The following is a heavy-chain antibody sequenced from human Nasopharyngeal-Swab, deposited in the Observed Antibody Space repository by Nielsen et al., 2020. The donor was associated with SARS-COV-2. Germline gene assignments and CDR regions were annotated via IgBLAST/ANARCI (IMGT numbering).Heavy chain of an antibody. J-gene: IGHJ6*02. CDR3: ARDGGYCSGGSCYLPSYYYYGMDV. V-gene: IGHV1-18*01. D-gene: IGHD2-15*01. CDR2: ISAYNGNT. CDR1: GYTFTSYG. Sequence: VKVSCKASGYTFTSYGISWVRQAPGQGLEWMGWISAYNGNTNYAQKLQGRVTMTTDTSTSTAYMELRSLRSDDTAVYYCARDGGYCSGGSCYLPSYYYYGMDVWGQGTTVTVSS.